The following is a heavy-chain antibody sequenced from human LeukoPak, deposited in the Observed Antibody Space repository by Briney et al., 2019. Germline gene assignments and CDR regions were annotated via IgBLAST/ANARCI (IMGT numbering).Heavy chain of an antibody. D-gene: IGHD2-2*02. J-gene: IGHJ6*02. CDR3: ARVVGDVVVPAAIRPAPDYYYYGMDV. CDR2: IYSGGNT. V-gene: IGHV3-53*01. CDR1: GFSVSNNY. Sequence: GGSLRLSCAASGFSVSNNYMSWVRQAPGRGLEWVSVIYSGGNTYYADSVKGRFTISRDNSKNTLYLQMNSLRVEDTAVYYCARVVGDVVVPAAIRPAPDYYYYGMDVWGQGTTVTVSS.